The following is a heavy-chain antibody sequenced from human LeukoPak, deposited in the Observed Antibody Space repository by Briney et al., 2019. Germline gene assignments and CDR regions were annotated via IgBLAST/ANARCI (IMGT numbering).Heavy chain of an antibody. CDR3: ARGGGVGYYYYYMDV. Sequence: SESLSLTCTVSGGSISSYYWSWIRQPPGKGLEWIGYIYYSGSTNYNPSLRSRVTISVDTSKNQFSLKLSSVTAADTAVYYCARGGGVGYYYYYMDVWGKGTTVTISS. V-gene: IGHV4-59*01. J-gene: IGHJ6*03. CDR2: IYYSGST. CDR1: GGSISSYY. D-gene: IGHD1-26*01.